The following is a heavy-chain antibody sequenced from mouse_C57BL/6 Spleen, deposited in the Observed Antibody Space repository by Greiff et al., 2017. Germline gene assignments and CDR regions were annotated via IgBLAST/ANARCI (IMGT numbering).Heavy chain of an antibody. J-gene: IGHJ2*01. D-gene: IGHD2-1*01. CDR1: GYTFTDYE. CDR3: TYLLRASYMDY. V-gene: IGHV1-15*01. CDR2: IDPETGGT. Sequence: QVQLQQSGAELVRPGASVTLSCKASGYTFTDYEMHWVKQTPVHGLEWIGAIDPETGGTAYNQKFKGKAILTADKSSSTAYMELRSLTSEDSAVYYWTYLLRASYMDYWGQGTTLTVSS.